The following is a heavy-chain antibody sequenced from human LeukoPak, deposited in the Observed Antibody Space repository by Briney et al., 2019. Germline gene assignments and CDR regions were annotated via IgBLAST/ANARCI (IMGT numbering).Heavy chain of an antibody. CDR1: GFTFDDYA. Sequence: GGSLRLSCAASGFTFDDYAMHWARQAPGKGLEWVSLISGDGSATYYADSVKGRFTISRDNSKNSLYVQMNSLRTEDTALYYCAKDWAVTPRRGDAFDIWGQGTMVTVSS. D-gene: IGHD4-17*01. CDR2: ISGDGSAT. J-gene: IGHJ3*02. V-gene: IGHV3-43*02. CDR3: AKDWAVTPRRGDAFDI.